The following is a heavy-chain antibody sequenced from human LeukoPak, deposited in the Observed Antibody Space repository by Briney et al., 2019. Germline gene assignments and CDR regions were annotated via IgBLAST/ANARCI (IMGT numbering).Heavy chain of an antibody. CDR3: ARHPEQWLVLGVDY. J-gene: IGHJ4*02. CDR2: IYYSGST. D-gene: IGHD6-19*01. CDR1: GGSISSSSYY. V-gene: IGHV4-39*01. Sequence: SETLSLTGTVSGGSISSSSYYWGWIRQPPGKGLEWIGSIYYSGSTYYNPSLKSRVTISVDTSKNQFSLKLSSVTAADTAVYYCARHPEQWLVLGVDYWGQGTLVTVSS.